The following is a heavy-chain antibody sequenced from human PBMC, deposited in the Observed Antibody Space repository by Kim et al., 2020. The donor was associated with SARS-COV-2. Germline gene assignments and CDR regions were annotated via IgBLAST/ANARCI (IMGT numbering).Heavy chain of an antibody. J-gene: IGHJ4*02. CDR1: GYTFTNYA. CDR3: AREGGAGTYRYFDY. D-gene: IGHD3-10*01. Sequence: ASVKVSCKASGYTFTNYAMHWVRQAPGQRLEWMGWISAANDNTKYSQKFQGRVTITRDTSASTAYMELSSLTSEDTAVYYCAREGGAGTYRYFDYWGQGT. CDR2: ISAANDNT. V-gene: IGHV1-3*01.